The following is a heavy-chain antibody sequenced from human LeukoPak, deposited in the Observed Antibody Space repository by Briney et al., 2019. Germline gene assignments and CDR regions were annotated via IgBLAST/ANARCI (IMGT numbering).Heavy chain of an antibody. D-gene: IGHD4-17*01. Sequence: GGSLRLSCAASGFTFSSYSMNWVRQAPGKGLEWVSSISSSSSYIYYADSVKGRFTISRDNAKNSLYLQMNSLRAEDTTVYYCASPNPTTVTGYFRHWGQGTLVTVSS. CDR1: GFTFSSYS. V-gene: IGHV3-21*01. CDR2: ISSSSSYI. CDR3: ASPNPTTVTGYFRH. J-gene: IGHJ1*01.